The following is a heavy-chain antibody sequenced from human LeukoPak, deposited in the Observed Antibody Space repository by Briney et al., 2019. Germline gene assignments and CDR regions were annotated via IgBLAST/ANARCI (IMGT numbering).Heavy chain of an antibody. Sequence: GASVKVSCKASGGTFSSYAISWVRQAPGQGLEWMGRIIPILGIANYAQKLQGRVTMTTDTSTSTAYMELRSLRSDDTAVYYCAREGNFGEKGCDYWGQGTLVTVSS. V-gene: IGHV1-69*04. D-gene: IGHD3-10*01. CDR3: AREGNFGEKGCDY. CDR1: GGTFSSYA. CDR2: IIPILGIA. J-gene: IGHJ4*02.